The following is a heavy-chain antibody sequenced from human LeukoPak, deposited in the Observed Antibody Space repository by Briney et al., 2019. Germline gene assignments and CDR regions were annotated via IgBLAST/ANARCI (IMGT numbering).Heavy chain of an antibody. Sequence: PSETLSLTCTVSGDSINNYYWSWIRQPPGEGLEWIGYIYNSGSTNLNPSLKSRVTISVDTSKNQLSLKLGSVTAADTAVYTCARGGGFFPDYYYYMDVWGKGTTVTVSS. D-gene: IGHD3-3*01. CDR3: ARGGGFFPDYYYYMDV. CDR2: IYNSGST. V-gene: IGHV4-59*01. CDR1: GDSINNYY. J-gene: IGHJ6*03.